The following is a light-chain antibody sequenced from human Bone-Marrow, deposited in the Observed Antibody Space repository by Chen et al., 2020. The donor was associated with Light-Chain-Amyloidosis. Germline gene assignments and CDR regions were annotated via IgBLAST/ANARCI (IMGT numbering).Light chain of an antibody. V-gene: IGKV6-21*01. CDR2: YAS. CDR1: QSIGSS. J-gene: IGKJ1*01. Sequence: DIVLTQSPDFQSVTPKEKVTITCRASQSIGSSLHWYQQNPDQSPKLLINYASQSLSWVPSMFSGSGSGTDFTLTIDSLEAEDAATYYCHQSSSSPQTFGQGTKVEIK. CDR3: HQSSSSPQT.